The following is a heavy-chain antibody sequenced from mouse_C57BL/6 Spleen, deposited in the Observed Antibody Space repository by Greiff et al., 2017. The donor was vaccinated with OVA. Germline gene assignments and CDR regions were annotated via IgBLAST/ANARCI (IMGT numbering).Heavy chain of an antibody. Sequence: VQLQQSGAELVRPGASVTLSCKASGYTFTDYEMHWVKQTPVHGLEWIGAIDPETGGTAYNQKFKGKAILTADKYSSTAYMELRSLTSEDSAVYYCTRHYYGERVWYFDVWGTGTTVTVSS. CDR1: GYTFTDYE. CDR3: TRHYYGERVWYFDV. D-gene: IGHD1-2*01. CDR2: IDPETGGT. V-gene: IGHV1-15*01. J-gene: IGHJ1*03.